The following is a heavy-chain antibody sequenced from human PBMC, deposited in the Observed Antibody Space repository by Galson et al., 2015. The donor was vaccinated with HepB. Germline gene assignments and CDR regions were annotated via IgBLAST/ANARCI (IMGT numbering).Heavy chain of an antibody. V-gene: IGHV4-34*01. CDR2: INHSGST. CDR1: GGSFSGYY. J-gene: IGHJ4*02. Sequence: SETLSLTCAVYGGSFSGYYWSWIRQPPGKGLEWIGEINHSGSTNCNPSLKSRVTISVVTSKNQFSLKLSSVTAADTAVYYCASDHYGSGSYLDYWGQGTLVTVSS. D-gene: IGHD3-10*01. CDR3: ASDHYGSGSYLDY.